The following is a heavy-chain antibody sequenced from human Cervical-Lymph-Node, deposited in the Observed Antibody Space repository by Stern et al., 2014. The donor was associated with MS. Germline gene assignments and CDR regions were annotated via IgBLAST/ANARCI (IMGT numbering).Heavy chain of an antibody. Sequence: DQLVESGAEVRKPGASVKVSCKAVGYTFTSDYVHWLRQAPGQGPEWMGIINPSGGSRRYAQRFQGRVTMTRDTSTSTVYMEMSRLRSDDTAVYYCATSYRVFNFFDSWGQGTLVTVSS. J-gene: IGHJ4*02. CDR3: ATSYRVFNFFDS. CDR2: INPSGGSR. D-gene: IGHD5/OR15-5a*01. CDR1: GYTFTSDY. V-gene: IGHV1-46*01.